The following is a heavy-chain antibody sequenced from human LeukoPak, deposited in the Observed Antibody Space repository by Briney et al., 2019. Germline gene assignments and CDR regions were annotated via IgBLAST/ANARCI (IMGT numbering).Heavy chain of an antibody. J-gene: IGHJ3*01. D-gene: IGHD3-3*01. V-gene: IGHV4-59*01. CDR1: GGSITSYY. CDR2: IYGDGST. CDR3: ARLSAAVHLGAFDL. Sequence: SETLSLTCTVSGGSITSYYWTWIRQPPGKGLEWIGFIYGDGSTKYNPSLKSRVTMSVDTCKNQFSLRLSSATAADTAVYYCARLSAAVHLGAFDLWGQGTMVTVSS.